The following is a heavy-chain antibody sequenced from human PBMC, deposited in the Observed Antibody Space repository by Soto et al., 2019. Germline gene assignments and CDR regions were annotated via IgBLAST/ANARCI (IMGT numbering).Heavy chain of an antibody. J-gene: IGHJ4*02. D-gene: IGHD3-3*01. V-gene: IGHV3-21*01. CDR1: GFTFSSYS. Sequence: EVQLVESGGGPVKPGGSLRLSCAASGFTFSSYSMNWVRQAPGKGLEWVSSITSSSSYIYYADSVKGRFTISRDNAKNSLYLQMNSLRAEDTAVYYCARDRGEATIFGVVINFDYWGQGTLVTVSS. CDR2: ITSSSSYI. CDR3: ARDRGEATIFGVVINFDY.